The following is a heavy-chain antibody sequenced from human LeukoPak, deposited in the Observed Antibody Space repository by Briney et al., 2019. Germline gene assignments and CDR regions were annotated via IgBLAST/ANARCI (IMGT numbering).Heavy chain of an antibody. CDR3: ARVAAVITFVSWFDP. D-gene: IGHD2-15*01. CDR2: IIPIFGTA. Sequence: ASVKVSCKASGGTFSSYATSWVRQAPGQGLEWMGGIIPIFGTANYAQKFQGRVTITADESTSTAYMELSSLRSEDTAVYYCARVAAVITFVSWFDPWGQGTLVTVSS. V-gene: IGHV1-69*01. CDR1: GGTFSSYA. J-gene: IGHJ5*02.